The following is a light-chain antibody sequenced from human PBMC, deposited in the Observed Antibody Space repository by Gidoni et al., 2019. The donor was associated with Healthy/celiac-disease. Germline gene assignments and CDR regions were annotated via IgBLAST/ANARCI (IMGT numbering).Light chain of an antibody. J-gene: IGLJ1*01. CDR2: EVS. CDR1: SSDVGGYNY. CDR3: SSYAGSNNSLYV. Sequence: QSALTQPPSASASPGQSVTISCTGTSSDVGGYNYVSWYQQHPGKAPKLMIYEVSKRPSGVPDRFSGSKSGNTASLTVSGLQAEDEADYYCSSYAGSNNSLYVFGTGTKVTVL. V-gene: IGLV2-8*01.